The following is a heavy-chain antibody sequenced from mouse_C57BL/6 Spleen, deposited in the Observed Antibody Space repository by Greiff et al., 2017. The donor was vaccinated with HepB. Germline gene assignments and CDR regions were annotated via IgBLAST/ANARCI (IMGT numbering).Heavy chain of an antibody. CDR1: GYAFSSSW. CDR3: AREDGYDVAY. CDR2: IYPGDGDT. J-gene: IGHJ2*01. V-gene: IGHV1-82*01. D-gene: IGHD2-2*01. Sequence: LQESGPELVKPGASVKISCKASGYAFSSSWMNWVKQRPGKGLEWIGRIYPGDGDTNYNGKFKGKATLTADKSSSTAYMQLSSLTSEDSAVYFWAREDGYDVAYWGQGTTLTVSS.